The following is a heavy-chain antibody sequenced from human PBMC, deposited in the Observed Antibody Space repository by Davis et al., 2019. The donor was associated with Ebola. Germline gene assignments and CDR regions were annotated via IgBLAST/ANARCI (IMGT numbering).Heavy chain of an antibody. CDR1: GFDFGHYA. V-gene: IGHV3-23*01. CDR3: AKDGGGWFTGGYYYFDH. Sequence: GESLKISCAASGFDFGHYAMGWVRQAPGKGLEWVSSVSGGSANIYYADSVKGRFTISRDNSNNMVYLQMDILRAEDTAVYYCAKDGGGWFTGGYYYFDHWGQGTLVTVSS. CDR2: VSGGSANI. J-gene: IGHJ4*02. D-gene: IGHD5-12*01.